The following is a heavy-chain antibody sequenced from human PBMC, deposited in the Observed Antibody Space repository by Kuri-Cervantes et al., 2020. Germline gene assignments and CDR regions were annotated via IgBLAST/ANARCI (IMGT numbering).Heavy chain of an antibody. CDR2: INHSGST. Sequence: SETLSLTCAVYGGSFSGYYWSWIRQPPGKGLEWIGEINHSGSTNYNPSLKSRVTISVDTSKNQFSLKLSSVTAADTAVYYCAREATSGYTDYWGQGTLVTVSS. V-gene: IGHV4-34*01. J-gene: IGHJ4*02. D-gene: IGHD3-22*01. CDR1: GGSFSGYY. CDR3: AREATSGYTDY.